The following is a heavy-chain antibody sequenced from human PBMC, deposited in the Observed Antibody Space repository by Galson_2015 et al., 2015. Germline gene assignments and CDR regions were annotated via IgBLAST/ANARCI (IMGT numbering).Heavy chain of an antibody. CDR2: ISRDEKT. J-gene: IGHJ6*03. D-gene: IGHD3-16*01. V-gene: IGHV3-53*01. CDR1: GFDVSTNY. CDR3: AVRVGYYSDMDV. Sequence: SLRLSCAASGFDVSTNYVSWVRQAPGTGLEWVSIISRDEKTYYADFVKGRFTLSRDRSKNTLYLQMNSLRAEDTAVYYCAVRVGYYSDMDVWGNGTTVTVSS.